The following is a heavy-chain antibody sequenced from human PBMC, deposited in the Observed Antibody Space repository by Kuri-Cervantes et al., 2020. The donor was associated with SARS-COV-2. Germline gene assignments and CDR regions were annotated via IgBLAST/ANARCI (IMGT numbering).Heavy chain of an antibody. D-gene: IGHD2-2*01. CDR3: ARVWCSSTSCYYFDY. V-gene: IGHV4-38-2*02. Sequence: GSLRLSCTVSGYSISSGYYWGWIRRPPGKGLEWIGSICHSGSTYYNTSLKSRVTISVDTSKNQFSLRLSSVTAADTAVYYCARVWCSSTSCYYFDYWGQGTLVTVSS. CDR2: ICHSGST. J-gene: IGHJ4*02. CDR1: GYSISSGYY.